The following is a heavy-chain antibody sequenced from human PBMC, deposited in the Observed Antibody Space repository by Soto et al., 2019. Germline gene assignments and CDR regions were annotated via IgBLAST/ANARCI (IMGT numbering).Heavy chain of an antibody. J-gene: IGHJ3*02. CDR3: ARDIVVVVAAKHYDAFDI. V-gene: IGHV1-18*01. CDR1: GYTFTSYG. Sequence: QVQLVQSGAEVKKPGASVKVSCKASGYTFTSYGISWVRQAPGQGLEWMGWISAYNGNTNYAQKLQGRVTMTTDTSTSTAYMELRSLRSDDTAVYYCARDIVVVVAAKHYDAFDIWGQGTMVTVSS. D-gene: IGHD2-15*01. CDR2: ISAYNGNT.